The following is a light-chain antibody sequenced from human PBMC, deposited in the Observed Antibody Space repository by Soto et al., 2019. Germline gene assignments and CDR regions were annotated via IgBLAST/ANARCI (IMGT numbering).Light chain of an antibody. CDR3: MQGLETPFT. V-gene: IGKV2-28*01. J-gene: IGKJ2*01. CDR1: QSLLDSNGNNY. Sequence: DIVMTQSPLSLPVTPGEPASISCTSSQSLLDSNGNNYLDWFLQKPGQPPQLLIYLDSNRASGVPDRFSGSGSGTNFTLKISKVEAEDVGVYHCMQGLETPFTFGQGTKVDIK. CDR2: LDS.